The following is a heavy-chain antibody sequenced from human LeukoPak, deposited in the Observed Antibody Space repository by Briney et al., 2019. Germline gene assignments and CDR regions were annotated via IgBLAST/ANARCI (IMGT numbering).Heavy chain of an antibody. V-gene: IGHV4-4*07. Sequence: SETLSFTCTVSGGSISSYYWSWIRQPAGKGLEWIGRIYTSGSTNYNPSPKSRVTMSIETSKNQFSLKLSSVTAADTAVYYCARDGWFGELLDYWGQGTLVIVSS. CDR2: IYTSGST. CDR1: GGSISSYY. D-gene: IGHD3-10*01. J-gene: IGHJ4*02. CDR3: ARDGWFGELLDY.